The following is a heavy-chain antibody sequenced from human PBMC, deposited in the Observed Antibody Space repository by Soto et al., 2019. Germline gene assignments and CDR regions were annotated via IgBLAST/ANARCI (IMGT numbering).Heavy chain of an antibody. J-gene: IGHJ6*02. D-gene: IGHD1-26*01. Sequence: SETLSLTCAVYGGSFSAYYWSWVRQPPGKGLEWIGEIIHSESTKYSPSLKSRVTISVDTSKNQFSLKLSSVTAADTAVYYCARQRPTDGRWEFANYYGMDVWGRGTPVTVSS. CDR1: GGSFSAYY. V-gene: IGHV4-34*12. CDR2: IIHSEST. CDR3: ARQRPTDGRWEFANYYGMDV.